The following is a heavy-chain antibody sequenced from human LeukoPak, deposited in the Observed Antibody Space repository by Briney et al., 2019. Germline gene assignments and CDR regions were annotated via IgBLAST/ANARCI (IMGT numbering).Heavy chain of an antibody. D-gene: IGHD5-12*01. CDR1: GFTFSSYG. CDR2: ISYDGSNK. J-gene: IGHJ4*02. CDR3: ATTGYSGYEKPDY. V-gene: IGHV3-30*03. Sequence: GGSLRLSCAASGFTFSSYGMHWVRQAPGKGLEWVAVISYDGSNKYYADSVKGRFTISRDNSKNTLYLQMNSLRAEDTAVYYCATTGYSGYEKPDYWGQGTLVTVSS.